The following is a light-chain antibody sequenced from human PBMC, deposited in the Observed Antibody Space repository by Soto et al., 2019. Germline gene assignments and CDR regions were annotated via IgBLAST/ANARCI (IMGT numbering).Light chain of an antibody. J-gene: IGKJ1*01. V-gene: IGKV1-39*01. CDR3: QQTYTPPRT. CDR1: HTASNY. Sequence: DTQMAQSPSSLSASVGDRISITCRASHTASNYVNWYQQKPGKAPTLLISATSTLQSGVPSRFSGSGSGTDFTLPITSLQPEVFEIYYCQQTYTPPRTFGQGTRVAIK. CDR2: ATS.